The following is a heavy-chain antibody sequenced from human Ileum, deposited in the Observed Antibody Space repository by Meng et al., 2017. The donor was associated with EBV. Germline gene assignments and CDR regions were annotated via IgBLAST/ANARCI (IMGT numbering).Heavy chain of an antibody. J-gene: IGHJ4*02. CDR1: GGSIRSSNW. CDR2: IYHSGST. D-gene: IGHD3-16*01. V-gene: IGHV4-4*02. CDR3: ARDFGPHQLWY. Sequence: RVSALGLVKPSGALFSTCAVSGGSIRSSNWWSWVRQPPVKGLEWIGEIYHSGSTNYNPSLKSRVTISVDKSKNQFSLKLSSVTAADTAVYYCARDFGPHQLWYWGQGTLVTVSS.